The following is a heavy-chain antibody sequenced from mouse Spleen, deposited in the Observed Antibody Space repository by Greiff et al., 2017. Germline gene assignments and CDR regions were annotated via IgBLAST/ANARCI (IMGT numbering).Heavy chain of an antibody. D-gene: IGHD1-1*01. V-gene: IGHV14-3*02. CDR2: IDPANGNT. Sequence: VQLQQSGAELVKPGASVKLSCTASGFNIKDTYMHWVKQRPEQGLEWIGRIDPANGNTKYDPKFQGKATITADTSSNTAYLQLSSLTSEDTAVYYCAREDYGYGYFDVWGAGTTVTVSS. CDR3: AREDYGYGYFDV. J-gene: IGHJ1*01. CDR1: GFNIKDTY.